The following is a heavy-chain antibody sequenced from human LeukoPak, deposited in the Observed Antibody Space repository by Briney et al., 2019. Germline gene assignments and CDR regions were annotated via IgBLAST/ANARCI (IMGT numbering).Heavy chain of an antibody. V-gene: IGHV6-1*01. CDR2: TYYRSKWYN. CDR3: ARDVTQLHFRAFDI. J-gene: IGHJ3*02. CDR1: GDSVSSNSAA. Sequence: SQTLSLTCAISGDSVSSNSAAWNWTRQSPSRGLEWLGRTYYRSKWYNDYAVSVKSRITINPDTSKSQFSLQLNSVTPEDTAVYYCARDVTQLHFRAFDIWGQGTMVTVSS. D-gene: IGHD2-21*02.